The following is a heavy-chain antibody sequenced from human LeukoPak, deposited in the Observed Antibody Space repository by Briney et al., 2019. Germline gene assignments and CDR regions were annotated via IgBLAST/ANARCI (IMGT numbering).Heavy chain of an antibody. Sequence: GGSLRLSCAASGFTFSSYGMHWVRQAPGKGLEWVAVISYDGSKYYADSVKGRFTISRDNSKNTLYLQMNSLRAEDTAVYYCAKDRNYYDSSGYNSLDYWGQGTLVTVSS. CDR3: AKDRNYYDSSGYNSLDY. D-gene: IGHD3-22*01. CDR1: GFTFSSYG. CDR2: ISYDGSK. J-gene: IGHJ4*02. V-gene: IGHV3-30*18.